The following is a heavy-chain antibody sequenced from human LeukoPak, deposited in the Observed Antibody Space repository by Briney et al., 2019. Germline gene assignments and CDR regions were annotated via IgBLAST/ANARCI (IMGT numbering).Heavy chain of an antibody. D-gene: IGHD4-11*01. J-gene: IGHJ4*02. V-gene: IGHV3-23*01. CDR1: GFTFSSYA. CDR2: ISGSGGNT. CDR3: TKVRSGSSNWALRVFDY. Sequence: GGSLRLSCAASGFTFSSYAMSWVRQAPGKGLEWVSAISGSGGNTYYADSVKGRFTISRDNSKNTLYLQMNSLRVEDTAVYYCTKVRSGSSNWALRVFDYWGQGALVTVSS.